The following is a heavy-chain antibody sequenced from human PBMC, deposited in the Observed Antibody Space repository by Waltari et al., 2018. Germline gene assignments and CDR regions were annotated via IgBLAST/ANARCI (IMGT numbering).Heavy chain of an antibody. D-gene: IGHD3-3*01. CDR1: GGSFSGYY. CDR2: INHSGST. Sequence: QVQLQQWGAGLLKPSETLSLTCAVYGGSFSGYYWSWIRQPPGKGLEWIGEINHSGSTNYNPSLKSRVTISVDTSKNQFSLKLSSVTAADTAVYYCARPIFGVVDDAFDIWGQGTMVTVSS. V-gene: IGHV4-34*01. J-gene: IGHJ3*02. CDR3: ARPIFGVVDDAFDI.